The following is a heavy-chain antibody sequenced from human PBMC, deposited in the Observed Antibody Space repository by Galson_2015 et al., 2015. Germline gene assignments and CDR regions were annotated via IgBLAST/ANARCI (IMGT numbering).Heavy chain of an antibody. CDR1: GVTFSDST. J-gene: IGHJ3*02. Sequence: SLRLSCAASGVTFSDSTVHWVRQASGKGLEWIGRIRSKADRYAAAYAASVKGRFIISRDDSKDTAYLQMNSLETEDTAVYYCAGRIAVVATNAFNIWGQGTMVTVSS. CDR3: AGRIAVVATNAFNI. CDR2: IRSKADRYAA. D-gene: IGHD2-21*01. V-gene: IGHV3-73*01.